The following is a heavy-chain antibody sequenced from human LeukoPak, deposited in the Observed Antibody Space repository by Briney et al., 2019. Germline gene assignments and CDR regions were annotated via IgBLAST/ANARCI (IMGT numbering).Heavy chain of an antibody. CDR1: GGSISSTTYY. CDR3: ARIYRYNGFNYYFDY. V-gene: IGHV4-39*01. Sequence: SETLSLTCTVSGGSISSTTYYWGWIRQPPGKGLEWIGNIYYSGSIYNNPSLKSRVTMSVDTSKNQFSLKLISVTAADTAVYYCARIYRYNGFNYYFDYWGQGTLVTVSS. D-gene: IGHD5-12*01. CDR2: IYYSGSI. J-gene: IGHJ4*02.